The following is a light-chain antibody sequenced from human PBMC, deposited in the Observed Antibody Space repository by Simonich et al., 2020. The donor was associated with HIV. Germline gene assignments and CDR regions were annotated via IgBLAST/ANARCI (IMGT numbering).Light chain of an antibody. Sequence: DIQMTQSPSTLSASVGDRVTITCRASQSISSWLAWYQQKPGKAPKLLIYEASSLPSGVPSRFSGSGSGTEFTLTISSLQPDDFATYYCQQYYSFPRTFGQGTNVDIK. CDR2: EAS. V-gene: IGKV1-5*03. CDR3: QQYYSFPRT. J-gene: IGKJ1*01. CDR1: QSISSW.